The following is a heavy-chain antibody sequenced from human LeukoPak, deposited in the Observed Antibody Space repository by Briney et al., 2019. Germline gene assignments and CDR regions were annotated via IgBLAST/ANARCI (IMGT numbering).Heavy chain of an antibody. J-gene: IGHJ4*02. CDR1: GGSISSSSYY. CDR2: IYYSGCT. D-gene: IGHD3-10*01. CDR3: ARVLLWFGELLYFDY. V-gene: IGHV4-39*01. Sequence: SETLSLTCTVSGGSISSSSYYWGWISQPPRKGLEWIGSIYYSGCTYYNPSLKSRVTISVDTSKNQFSLKLSSVTAADTAVYYCARVLLWFGELLYFDYWGQGTLVTVSS.